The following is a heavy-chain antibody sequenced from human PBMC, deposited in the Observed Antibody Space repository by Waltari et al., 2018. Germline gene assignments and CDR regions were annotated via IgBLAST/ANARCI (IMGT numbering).Heavy chain of an antibody. CDR3: ARDARGGGYSYGYYFDY. CDR2: INPNSGGT. Sequence: QVQLVQSGAEVKKPGASVKVSCKASGYTFTGYYMHWVRQAPGQGLEWMGWINPNSGGTNYAQKFQGRFTMTRDTSISTAYMELSRLRSDDTAVYYCARDARGGGYSYGYYFDYWGQGTLVTVSS. D-gene: IGHD5-18*01. J-gene: IGHJ4*02. V-gene: IGHV1-2*02. CDR1: GYTFTGYY.